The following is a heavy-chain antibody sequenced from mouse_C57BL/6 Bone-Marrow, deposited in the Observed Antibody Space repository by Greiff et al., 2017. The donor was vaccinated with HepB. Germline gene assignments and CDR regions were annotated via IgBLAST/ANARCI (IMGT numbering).Heavy chain of an antibody. J-gene: IGHJ2*01. D-gene: IGHD1-1*01. CDR3: ARSMGTTVVLDY. CDR2: IYPRSGNT. Sequence: VKLMESGAELARPGASVKLSCKASGYTFTSYGISWVKQRTGQGLEWIGEIYPRSGNTYYNEKFKGKATLTADKSSSTAYMELRSLTSEDSAVYFCARSMGTTVVLDYWGQGTTLTVSS. V-gene: IGHV1-81*01. CDR1: GYTFTSYG.